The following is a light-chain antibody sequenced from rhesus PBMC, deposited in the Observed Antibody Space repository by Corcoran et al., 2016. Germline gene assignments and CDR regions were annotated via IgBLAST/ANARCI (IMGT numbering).Light chain of an antibody. CDR1: QSISSW. Sequence: EIQMTQSPSSLSASVGDTVTITCRASQSISSWLAWYPQKPGKAPKVLIYKASSLQSGVTSSFSGSGSKTDFTLTISSLQSEDFATYYCQQYSSSPPTFGQGTKVEIK. J-gene: IGKJ1*01. V-gene: IGKV1-22*01. CDR2: KAS. CDR3: QQYSSSPPT.